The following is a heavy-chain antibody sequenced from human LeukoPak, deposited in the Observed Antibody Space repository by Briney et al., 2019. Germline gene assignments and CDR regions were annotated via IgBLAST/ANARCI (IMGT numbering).Heavy chain of an antibody. CDR1: GFTFSSYG. Sequence: PGGSLRLSCAASGFTFSSYGMHWVRQAPGKGLEWVAVISYDGSNKYYADSVKGRFTISRDNSKNTLYLQMNSLRAEDTAVYYCAKDVGDSSGYQGNGAFDIWGQGTMVTVSS. CDR2: ISYDGSNK. D-gene: IGHD3-22*01. V-gene: IGHV3-30*18. J-gene: IGHJ3*02. CDR3: AKDVGDSSGYQGNGAFDI.